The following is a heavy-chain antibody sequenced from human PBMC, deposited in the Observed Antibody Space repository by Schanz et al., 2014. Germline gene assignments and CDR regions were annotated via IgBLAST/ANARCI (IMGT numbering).Heavy chain of an antibody. Sequence: EVQLVESGGGLVQPGGSLRLSCAASGFTFSSYAMTWVRQAPGKGLEWVSYVSRSTPDIYYADSVKGRFTMSRDNAKNSVFLQRNSLRAGDAAVYYCARGLIAAAGGAFDYWGQGTLVAVSA. CDR1: GFTFSSYA. J-gene: IGHJ4*02. CDR3: ARGLIAAAGGAFDY. V-gene: IGHV3-48*01. D-gene: IGHD6-13*01. CDR2: VSRSTPDI.